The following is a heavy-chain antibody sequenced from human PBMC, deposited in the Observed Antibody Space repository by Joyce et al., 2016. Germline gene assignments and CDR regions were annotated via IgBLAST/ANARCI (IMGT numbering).Heavy chain of an antibody. Sequence: EVQLVESGGGLVKPGGSLRLSCVVSGITFRAYTMDWVRQAPGKGLEWVSSISSSSGDIQYADSVKDRFTVSRDNTNNSLYLQMNSLRAEDTAVYYCAVTMVTFDFWGQGALVIVSS. D-gene: IGHD4-17*01. CDR3: AVTMVTFDF. CDR1: GITFRAYT. V-gene: IGHV3-21*01. CDR2: ISSSSGDI. J-gene: IGHJ4*02.